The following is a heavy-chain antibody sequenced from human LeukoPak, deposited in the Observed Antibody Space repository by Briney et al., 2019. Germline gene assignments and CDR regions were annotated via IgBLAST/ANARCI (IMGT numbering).Heavy chain of an antibody. CDR3: ARTPYYYDSSGYYSSFSGFDY. D-gene: IGHD3-22*01. Sequence: SETLSLTXTVSGGSISSYYWSWIRQPPGKGLEWIGYIYYSGSTNYNPSLKSRVTISVDTSKNQFSLKLSSVTAADTAVYYCARTPYYYDSSGYYSSFSGFDYWGQGTLVTVSS. CDR2: IYYSGST. CDR1: GGSISSYY. V-gene: IGHV4-59*01. J-gene: IGHJ4*02.